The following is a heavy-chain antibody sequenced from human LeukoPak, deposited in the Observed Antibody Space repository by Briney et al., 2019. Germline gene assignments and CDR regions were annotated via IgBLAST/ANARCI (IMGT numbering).Heavy chain of an antibody. CDR2: INHSGST. D-gene: IGHD5-24*01. Sequence: SETLSLTCAVYGGSFSGFHWTWIRQPPGKGLEWIGEINHSGSTNYNPSLRSRVTISVDTSKNQFSLKLFSVTAADTAVYYCVRGRDDYNFAYWGQGTLVTVSS. V-gene: IGHV4-34*01. J-gene: IGHJ4*02. CDR3: VRGRDDYNFAY. CDR1: GGSFSGFH.